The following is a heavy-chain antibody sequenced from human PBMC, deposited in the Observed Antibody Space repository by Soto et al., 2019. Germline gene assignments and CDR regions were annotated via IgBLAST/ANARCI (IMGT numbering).Heavy chain of an antibody. CDR3: ARGGAVSTSWYWGDGLDS. D-gene: IGHD6-13*01. CDR1: GYSFSSHA. CDR2: IIPVFGTP. V-gene: IGHV1-69*01. J-gene: IGHJ4*02. Sequence: QVQLEQSGSEVKKSGSSVKVSCKASGYSFSSHAITWVRQAPGQGLEWMGGIIPVFGTPSYAQKFQGRVTISADQSTNTSYLELRSLRSEDTAVYYCARGGAVSTSWYWGDGLDSWGQGTQVTVSS.